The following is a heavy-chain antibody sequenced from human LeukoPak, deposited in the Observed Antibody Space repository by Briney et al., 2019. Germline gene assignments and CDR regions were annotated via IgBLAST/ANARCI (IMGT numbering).Heavy chain of an antibody. V-gene: IGHV3-7*01. Sequence: AGSLRLSCAASGFKFSSNWMSWVRQAPGKGLEWVANIKQDGSEKYYVDSVTGRFTISRDNAKNSLYLQMNSLRAEDTAVYYCAREGPSVTPYYWGQGTLVTVSS. CDR1: GFKFSSNW. D-gene: IGHD4-17*01. J-gene: IGHJ4*02. CDR2: IKQDGSEK. CDR3: AREGPSVTPYY.